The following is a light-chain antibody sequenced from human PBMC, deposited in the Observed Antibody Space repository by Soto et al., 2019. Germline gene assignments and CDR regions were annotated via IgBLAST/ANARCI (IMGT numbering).Light chain of an antibody. CDR1: QGIDNH. J-gene: IGKJ4*01. Sequence: DIQMTQSPSSLSASVGARVTITCRASQGIDNHLAWFQQKPGKAPNLLIYAASTLQSAVPSRFTGSGSGTDFTLTISSRQPEDAAIYYCQECKVAPFTFGGGTKVDIK. CDR3: QECKVAPFT. CDR2: AAS. V-gene: IGKV1-27*01.